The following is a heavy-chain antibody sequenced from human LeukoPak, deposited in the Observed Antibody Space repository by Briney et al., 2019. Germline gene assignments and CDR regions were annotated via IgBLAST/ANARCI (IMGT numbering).Heavy chain of an antibody. Sequence: GGSLRLSCAASGFTFSSYSMNWVRQAPGKGLEWVSYISSSSSTIYYADSVKGRFTISRDNAKNSLYLQMNSLRAEDTAVYYCARESMVRGHWSDYWGQGTLVTVSS. CDR1: GFTFSSYS. D-gene: IGHD3-10*01. J-gene: IGHJ4*02. CDR2: ISSSSSTI. CDR3: ARESMVRGHWSDY. V-gene: IGHV3-48*04.